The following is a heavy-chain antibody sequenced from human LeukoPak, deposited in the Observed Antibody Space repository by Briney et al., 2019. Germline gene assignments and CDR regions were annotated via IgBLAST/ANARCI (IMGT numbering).Heavy chain of an antibody. J-gene: IGHJ4*02. CDR2: ISTSRT. CDR1: GFSFANYG. Sequence: GGSLRLSCVGSGFSFANYGTNWVRQAPGRGLEWVSYISTSRTDYADSVKGRFTVSRDDAKNSLYLQMNSLRDEDTAVYYCARGFNAAVTTGYWGQGTLVTVSP. V-gene: IGHV3-48*02. D-gene: IGHD4-17*01. CDR3: ARGFNAAVTTGY.